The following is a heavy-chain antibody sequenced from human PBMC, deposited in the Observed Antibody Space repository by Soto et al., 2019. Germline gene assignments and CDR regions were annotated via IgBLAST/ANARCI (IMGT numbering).Heavy chain of an antibody. CDR2: VSHDGRNT. V-gene: IGHV3-30*18. CDR1: GFTFSDYA. J-gene: IGHJ4*02. D-gene: IGHD6-19*01. CDR3: AKGGRQWLVTSDFNY. Sequence: GGSLRLSCAASGFTFSDYAMHWVRQAPGKGLEWVAVVSHDGRNTHYADYVKGRFTISRDSSKNTVSLEMTSLGAEDTAVYYCAKGGRQWLVTSDFNYWGQGALVTVSS.